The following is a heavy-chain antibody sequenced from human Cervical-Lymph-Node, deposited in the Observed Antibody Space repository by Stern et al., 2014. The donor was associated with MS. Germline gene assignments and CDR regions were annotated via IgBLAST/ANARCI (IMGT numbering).Heavy chain of an antibody. D-gene: IGHD6-13*01. Sequence: EVQLVESGAEVKKPGESLKISCKGSGYRFDTYWIGWVRQMPGKGLEWMGIIYPGNSDTRSSPSFQAQVTISADKSISTAYVQWSSLKASDTAIYYCARHVQEAAANWFDPWGQGTLVTVSA. V-gene: IGHV5-51*01. CDR1: GYRFDTYW. J-gene: IGHJ5*02. CDR3: ARHVQEAAANWFDP. CDR2: IYPGNSDT.